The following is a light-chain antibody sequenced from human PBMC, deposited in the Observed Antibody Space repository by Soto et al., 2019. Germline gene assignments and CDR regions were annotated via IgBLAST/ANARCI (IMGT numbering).Light chain of an antibody. CDR3: QQYDNLPLT. V-gene: IGKV1-33*01. CDR2: DAS. J-gene: IGKJ4*01. CDR1: QGISNY. Sequence: IQMTQSPSALSASAGDRVTIYCRASQGISNYLNWYQQKPGKAPKLLIYDASNLETGVPSRFSGSGSGTDFTFTISSLQPEDIATYYCQQYDNLPLTFGGGTKVDIK.